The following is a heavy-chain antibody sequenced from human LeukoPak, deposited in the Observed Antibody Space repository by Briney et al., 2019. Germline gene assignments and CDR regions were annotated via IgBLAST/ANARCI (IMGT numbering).Heavy chain of an antibody. V-gene: IGHV4-59*08. CDR1: GGSISSYY. D-gene: IGHD5-24*01. J-gene: IGHJ4*02. CDR3: ASGYNKYSFDY. Sequence: PSETLSLTCTVSGGSISSYYWICIRQPPRKGLEWMGYIYYSGGTNYNPSLKSRFTIPIDTSKNQFSLNLRSVSAADTAVYYCASGYNKYSFDYWGQGTLVTVSS. CDR2: IYYSGGT.